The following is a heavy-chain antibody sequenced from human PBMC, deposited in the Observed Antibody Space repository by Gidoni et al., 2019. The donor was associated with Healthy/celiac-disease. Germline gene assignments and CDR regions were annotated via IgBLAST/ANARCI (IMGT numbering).Heavy chain of an antibody. CDR1: GGSISCGSYY. Sequence: QVQLQESGPGLGKPSQTLSLTCTVSGGSISCGSYYWGWNRQPAGKGLGWIGRIYTSGSTNYNPSLKSRVTISVDTSKNQFSLKLSSVTAADTAVYYCARKGDGDSFDYWGQGTLVTVSS. V-gene: IGHV4-61*02. CDR3: ARKGDGDSFDY. CDR2: IYTSGST. D-gene: IGHD3-10*01. J-gene: IGHJ4*02.